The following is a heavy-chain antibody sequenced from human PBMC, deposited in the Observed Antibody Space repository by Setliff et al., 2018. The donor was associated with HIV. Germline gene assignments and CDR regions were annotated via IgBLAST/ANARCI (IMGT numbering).Heavy chain of an antibody. Sequence: GGSLRLSCTASGFSFRNFGTTWVRQAPGKGLEWVSSISSSDDDTHYADSVKGRFTISRDNSNNMLFLQMNSLRTEDTAVYYCARSGGDCSGISCYSLWFDPWGHGTLVTVSS. D-gene: IGHD2-15*01. CDR3: ARSGGDCSGISCYSLWFDP. CDR2: ISSSDDDT. J-gene: IGHJ5*02. CDR1: GFSFRNFG. V-gene: IGHV3-23*01.